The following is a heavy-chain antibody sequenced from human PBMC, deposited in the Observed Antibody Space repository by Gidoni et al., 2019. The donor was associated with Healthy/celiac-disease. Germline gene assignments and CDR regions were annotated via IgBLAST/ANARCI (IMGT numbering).Heavy chain of an antibody. CDR1: GFTFVAYT. J-gene: IGHJ6*02. Sequence: EVQLVESGGGLVQPGRSLRLSCAASGFTFVAYTIHWVRHAPGKGLAWVSGVSWNSGNIGYADSVRGRFTISRDNAKNSLYLQMNSLRTEDTALYYCAKERSPIIGYYYGMDVWGQGTTVTVSS. V-gene: IGHV3-9*01. CDR2: VSWNSGNI. D-gene: IGHD3-9*01. CDR3: AKERSPIIGYYYGMDV.